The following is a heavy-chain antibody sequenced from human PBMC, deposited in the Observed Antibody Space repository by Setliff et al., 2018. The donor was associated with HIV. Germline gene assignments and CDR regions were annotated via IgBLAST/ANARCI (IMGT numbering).Heavy chain of an antibody. CDR1: GYSFTSNW. V-gene: IGHV5-51*01. CDR3: ARRFPDGYYDSSGYYYDALDI. CDR2: IYPADSDT. D-gene: IGHD3-22*01. J-gene: IGHJ3*02. Sequence: GESLKISCKGSGYSFTSNWIGWVRQMPGKGLEWMGIIYPADSDTKYSPSFQGQVTISADKSIRTAYLQWSSLKASDTAMYYCARRFPDGYYDSSGYYYDALDIWGQGTMVTVSS.